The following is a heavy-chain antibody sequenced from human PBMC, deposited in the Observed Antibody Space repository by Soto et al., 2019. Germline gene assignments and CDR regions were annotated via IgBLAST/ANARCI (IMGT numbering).Heavy chain of an antibody. CDR1: GFTFYKYG. CDR2: ISGGGDGT. D-gene: IGHD2-8*01. J-gene: IGHJ3*01. Sequence: EVQLLESGGGLVRPGGSLRLSCAASGFTFYKYGMNWVRQAPGKGLEWVSTISGGGDGTYYADSVKGRFTISRDNSRNTVYLQMNSLRAEDTAVYYCAKKGLGSLATYCTTGDCHYAFDVWGQGTLVTVSS. CDR3: AKKGLGSLATYCTTGDCHYAFDV. V-gene: IGHV3-23*01.